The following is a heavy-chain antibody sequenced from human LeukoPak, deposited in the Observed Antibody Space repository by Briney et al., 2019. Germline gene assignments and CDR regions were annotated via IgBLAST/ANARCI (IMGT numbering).Heavy chain of an antibody. D-gene: IGHD3-9*01. CDR1: GYTFTSYG. J-gene: IGHJ4*02. V-gene: IGHV1-46*03. CDR2: INPSGGST. Sequence: ASVKVSCKASGYTFTSYGISWVRQAPGQGLEWMGIINPSGGSTSYAQKFQGRVTMTRDTSTSTVYMELSSLRSEDTAVYYCARETVLTGYEAYSFDYWGQGTLVTVSS. CDR3: ARETVLTGYEAYSFDY.